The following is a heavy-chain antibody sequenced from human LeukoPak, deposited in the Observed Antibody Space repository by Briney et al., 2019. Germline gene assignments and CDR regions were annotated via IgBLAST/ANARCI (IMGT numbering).Heavy chain of an antibody. CDR1: GFTSSDYY. Sequence: SGGSLRLSCAASGFTSSDYYMSWIRQAPGKGLEWVAYISSSGNTRYYADSVKGRFTISRDNAKNSLYLQMNSLRAEDTAVYYCAWGGIAAFDSWGQGTLVTVSS. J-gene: IGHJ4*02. D-gene: IGHD2-21*01. CDR3: AWGGIAAFDS. V-gene: IGHV3-11*04. CDR2: ISSSGNTR.